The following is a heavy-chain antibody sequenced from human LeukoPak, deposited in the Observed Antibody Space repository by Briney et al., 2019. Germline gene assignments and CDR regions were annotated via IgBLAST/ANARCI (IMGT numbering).Heavy chain of an antibody. D-gene: IGHD2-2*01. V-gene: IGHV3-33*01. CDR3: ARQYCSSTSCHYGMDV. CDR2: IWYDGSNK. Sequence: GGSLRLSCAASGFILNDYGMHWVRQAPGKGLEWVAVIWYDGSNKYYADSVKGRFTISRDNSKNTLYLQMNSLRAEDTAVYYCARQYCSSTSCHYGMDVWGQGTTVTVSS. CDR1: GFILNDYG. J-gene: IGHJ6*02.